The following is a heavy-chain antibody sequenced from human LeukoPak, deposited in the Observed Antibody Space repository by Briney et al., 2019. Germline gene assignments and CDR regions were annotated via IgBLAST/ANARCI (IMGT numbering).Heavy chain of an antibody. CDR3: TRYHAKSSSGSYPTPFDY. D-gene: IGHD1-26*01. V-gene: IGHV3-73*01. Sequence: PGGSLRLSCAASGFTFSGSAMHWVRQASGKGLEWVGRIRSKANSYATAYAASVKGRFTISRDDSKNTAYLQMNSLKTEDTAVYYCTRYHAKSSSGSYPTPFDYWGQGTLVTVSS. CDR1: GFTFSGSA. CDR2: IRSKANSYAT. J-gene: IGHJ4*02.